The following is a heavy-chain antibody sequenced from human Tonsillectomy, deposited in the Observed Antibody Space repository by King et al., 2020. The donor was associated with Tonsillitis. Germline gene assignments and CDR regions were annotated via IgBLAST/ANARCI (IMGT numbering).Heavy chain of an antibody. CDR2: IYPGDSDT. J-gene: IGHJ5*01. CDR1: GYRFTNYW. V-gene: IGHV5-51*01. CDR3: ARHAAGKERLGFDS. Sequence: EVQLVESGAEVKKPGESLKISCQGSGYRFTNYWIAWVRQMSGKGLEWMGVIYPGDSDTRYSPSFLGQVTISADKSISTAYVQWSSLKASDTAIYYCARHAAGKERLGFDSWGQGTLVTVSS. D-gene: IGHD6-13*01.